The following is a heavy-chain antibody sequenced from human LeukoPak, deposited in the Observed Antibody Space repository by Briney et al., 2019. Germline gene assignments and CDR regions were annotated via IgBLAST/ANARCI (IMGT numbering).Heavy chain of an antibody. V-gene: IGHV4-39*01. J-gene: IGHJ4*02. Sequence: SETLSLTCTVSGGSISSSSYYWGWNRQPPGKGLEWIGSIYYSGSTYYNPSLKSRVTISIDTSKNQFSLKLSSVTAADTAVYYCARLRLRLGEPTDFDYWGQGTLVTVSS. D-gene: IGHD3-16*01. CDR2: IYYSGST. CDR3: ARLRLRLGEPTDFDY. CDR1: GGSISSSSYY.